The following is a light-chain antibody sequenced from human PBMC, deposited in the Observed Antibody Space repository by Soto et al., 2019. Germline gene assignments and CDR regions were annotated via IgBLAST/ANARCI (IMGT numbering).Light chain of an antibody. CDR3: QQYNSYPET. J-gene: IGKJ1*01. V-gene: IGKV1-5*03. Sequence: DIQMTQSPSTLSASVGDRVTITCRASQSISSWLAWYQQKPGKAPKLLIYQASSLQSGVPSRFSGSGSETEFTLTISSLLPDDFATYYCQQYNSYPETFGQGTKVDIK. CDR1: QSISSW. CDR2: QAS.